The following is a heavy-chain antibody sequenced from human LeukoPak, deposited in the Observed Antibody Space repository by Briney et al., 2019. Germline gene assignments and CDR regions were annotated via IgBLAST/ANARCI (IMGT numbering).Heavy chain of an antibody. CDR3: ARDGQDILNPEGANPLHDFDY. D-gene: IGHD3-9*01. J-gene: IGHJ4*02. CDR2: IRYDGSSK. V-gene: IGHV3-30*02. Sequence: GGSLRLSCAASRFTFSSYGMHWVRQAPGKGLEWVAFIRYDGSSKYYADSVKGRFTISRDNAKNSLYLQMNSLRAEDTAVYYCARDGQDILNPEGANPLHDFDYWGQGTLVTVSS. CDR1: RFTFSSYG.